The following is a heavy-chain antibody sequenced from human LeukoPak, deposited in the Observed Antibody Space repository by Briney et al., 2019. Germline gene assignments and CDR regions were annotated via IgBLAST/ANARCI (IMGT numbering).Heavy chain of an antibody. J-gene: IGHJ4*02. Sequence: GASVKVSCKASGYTFSGCYMHWVRQAPGQGLEWMGWISAYNGNTNYAQKLQGRVTMTTDTSTSTAYMELRSLRSDDTAVYYCARSYSSGPFDYWGQGTLVTVSS. V-gene: IGHV1-18*04. D-gene: IGHD6-19*01. CDR1: GYTFSGCY. CDR2: ISAYNGNT. CDR3: ARSYSSGPFDY.